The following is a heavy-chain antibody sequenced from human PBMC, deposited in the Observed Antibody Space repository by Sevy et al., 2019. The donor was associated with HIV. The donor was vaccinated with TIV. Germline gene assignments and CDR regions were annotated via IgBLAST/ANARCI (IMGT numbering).Heavy chain of an antibody. CDR2: ISGSGGST. D-gene: IGHD3-22*01. J-gene: IGHJ6*03. Sequence: GGSLRLSCAASGFTFSSYAMSWVRQAPGKGLEWVSAISGSGGSTYYADSVKGRFTISRDNSKNTLYLQMNSLRAEDTAVYYCGKDAYDSGGYYYYYYYMDVWGKGTTVTVSS. CDR3: GKDAYDSGGYYYYYYYMDV. V-gene: IGHV3-23*01. CDR1: GFTFSSYA.